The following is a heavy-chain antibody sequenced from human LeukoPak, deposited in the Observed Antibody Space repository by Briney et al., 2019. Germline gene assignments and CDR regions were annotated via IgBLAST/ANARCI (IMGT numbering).Heavy chain of an antibody. Sequence: ASVKVSCKASGGTFSSYAISWVRQAPGQGLEWMGGIIPIFGTANYAQKFQGRVTITADKSTSTASMELSSLRSEDTAVYYCARGRPSRYCSGGSCYHLFDYWGQGTLVTVSS. CDR3: ARGRPSRYCSGGSCYHLFDY. J-gene: IGHJ4*02. V-gene: IGHV1-69*06. CDR1: GGTFSSYA. D-gene: IGHD2-15*01. CDR2: IIPIFGTA.